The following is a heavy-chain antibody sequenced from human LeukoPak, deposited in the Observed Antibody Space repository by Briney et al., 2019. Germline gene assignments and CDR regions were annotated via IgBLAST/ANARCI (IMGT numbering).Heavy chain of an antibody. Sequence: GGSLRLSCVGSGFSFRYFATHWVRQAPGKGLEYVSVINTDGRITYYADSVKGRFTISRDNSKNTVYLQMGSLRGDDMAVYYCTRDGGSFCDFDYWGQGALVTVSS. D-gene: IGHD1-26*01. J-gene: IGHJ4*02. CDR2: INTDGRIT. CDR1: GFSFRYFA. CDR3: TRDGGSFCDFDY. V-gene: IGHV3-64*02.